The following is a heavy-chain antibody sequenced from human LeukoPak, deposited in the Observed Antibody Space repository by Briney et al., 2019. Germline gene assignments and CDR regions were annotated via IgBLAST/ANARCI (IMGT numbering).Heavy chain of an antibody. Sequence: GGSLRLSCAASGFTFSNYAMSWVRQAPGKGLEWVSAISGSGGRTYYADSVKGRFTISRDNAKNSLYLQMNGLRAEDTAVYYCARGAWELPTMHDYWGQGTLVTVSS. CDR1: GFTFSNYA. D-gene: IGHD1-26*01. J-gene: IGHJ4*02. CDR2: ISGSGGRT. CDR3: ARGAWELPTMHDY. V-gene: IGHV3-23*01.